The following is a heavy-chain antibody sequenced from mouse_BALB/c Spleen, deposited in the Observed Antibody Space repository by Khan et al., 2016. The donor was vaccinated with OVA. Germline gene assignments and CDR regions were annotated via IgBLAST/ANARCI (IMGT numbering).Heavy chain of an antibody. J-gene: IGHJ2*01. V-gene: IGHV1-7*01. CDR2: INPTSGYT. Sequence: QVQLQQSGAELAKPGASVKMSCKASGYTFTTYWMHWVKQRPGQGLEWIGYINPTSGYTDYNDKFKDRATLSADKSSSTAYMQLNSLTSEDSAVYYCTRDGIDYWGQGTTLTGSS. D-gene: IGHD2-3*01. CDR3: TRDGIDY. CDR1: GYTFTTYW.